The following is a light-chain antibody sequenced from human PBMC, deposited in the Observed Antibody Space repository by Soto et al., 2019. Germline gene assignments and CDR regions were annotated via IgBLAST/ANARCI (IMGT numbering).Light chain of an antibody. J-gene: IGKJ4*01. CDR3: QQYNKWPLT. Sequence: EIVMTPAPATLSVSPGERATLSCRASQSVSNNLAWYQQKPGQAPRLLIYHASNRATGIPARFSGSGSGTEFTLAISSLQSEDFAVYYCQQYNKWPLTFGGVTKVEIK. V-gene: IGKV3-15*01. CDR1: QSVSNN. CDR2: HAS.